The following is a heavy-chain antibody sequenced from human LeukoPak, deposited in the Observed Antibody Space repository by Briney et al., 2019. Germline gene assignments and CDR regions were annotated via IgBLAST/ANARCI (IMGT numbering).Heavy chain of an antibody. V-gene: IGHV5-51*01. CDR2: I. CDR3: ARLSFGYGYADY. CDR1: GYSFTSYW. J-gene: IGHJ4*02. Sequence: GEPLKISCKGSGYSFTSYWIGWVRQMPGKGLEWMGIIYSPSFQGQVTTSADKSISTAYLQWSSLKASDTAMYYCARLSFGYGYADYWGQGTLVTVSS. D-gene: IGHD5-18*01.